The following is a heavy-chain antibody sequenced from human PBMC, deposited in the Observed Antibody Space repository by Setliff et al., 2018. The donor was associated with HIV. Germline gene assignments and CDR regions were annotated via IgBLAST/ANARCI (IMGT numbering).Heavy chain of an antibody. V-gene: IGHV4-34*01. CDR1: GGSFTAYH. Sequence: SETLSLTCAVYGGSFTAYHWSWIRQPPGRGLEWIAEINHSGGTNHNPSLKSRITISVDTSKKQVSLKLTSVTAADTAIYYCARAGNFGDWDGLDVWGQGTMVT. CDR2: INHSGGT. D-gene: IGHD3-10*01. CDR3: ARAGNFGDWDGLDV. J-gene: IGHJ3*01.